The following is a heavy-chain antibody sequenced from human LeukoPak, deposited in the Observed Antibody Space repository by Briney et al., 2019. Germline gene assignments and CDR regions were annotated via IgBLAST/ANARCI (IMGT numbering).Heavy chain of an antibody. Sequence: TGGSLRLSCAASGFTFSSYSMNWVRQAPGKGLEWVSSISSSSSYIYYADSVKGRFTISRDNAKTSLYLQMNSLRAEDTAVYYCARDSPSPTGYSSSWYFGRHYYYYMDVWGKGTTVTVSS. CDR2: ISSSSSYI. V-gene: IGHV3-21*01. J-gene: IGHJ6*03. D-gene: IGHD6-13*01. CDR3: ARDSPSPTGYSSSWYFGRHYYYYMDV. CDR1: GFTFSSYS.